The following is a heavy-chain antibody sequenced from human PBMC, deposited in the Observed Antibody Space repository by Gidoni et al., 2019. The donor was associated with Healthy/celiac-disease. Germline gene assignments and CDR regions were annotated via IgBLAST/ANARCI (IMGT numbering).Heavy chain of an antibody. V-gene: IGHV5-51*01. J-gene: IGHJ3*02. D-gene: IGHD6-6*01. CDR2: IYPGDSDT. Sequence: EVQLVQSGAEVKKPGESLKSSCKGSGYSFTSYWIGWVRQMPGEGLEWVGIIYPGDSDTRYSPSFQGQVTISADKSISTAYLQWSSLKASDTAMYYCARHGIAARPLDAFDIWGQGTMVTVSS. CDR1: GYSFTSYW. CDR3: ARHGIAARPLDAFDI.